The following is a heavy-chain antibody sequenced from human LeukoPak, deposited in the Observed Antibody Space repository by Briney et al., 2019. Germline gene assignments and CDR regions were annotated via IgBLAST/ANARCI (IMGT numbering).Heavy chain of an antibody. CDR3: ARETLGELSAYGYYYGMDV. CDR2: ISSNGGST. V-gene: IGHV3-64*01. J-gene: IGHJ6*02. D-gene: IGHD3-10*01. CDR1: GFTFSSYA. Sequence: GGSLRLSCAASGFTFSSYAMHWVRQAPGKGLEYVSAISSNGGSTYYANSVKGKFTISRDNSKNTLYLQMGSLRAEDMAGYYCARETLGELSAYGYYYGMDVWGQGTTVTVSS.